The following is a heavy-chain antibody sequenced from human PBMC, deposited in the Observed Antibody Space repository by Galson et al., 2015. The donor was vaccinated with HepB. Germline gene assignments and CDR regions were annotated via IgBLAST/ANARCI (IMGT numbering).Heavy chain of an antibody. CDR1: GFTFSSYG. V-gene: IGHV3-33*01. J-gene: IGHJ3*02. Sequence: SLRLSCAASGFTFSSYGMHWVRQAPGKGLEWVAVIWYDGSNKYYADSVKGRFTISRDNSKNTLYLQMNSLRAEDTAVYYCARIVGAPPARNAFDIWGQGTMVTVSS. D-gene: IGHD1-26*01. CDR3: ARIVGAPPARNAFDI. CDR2: IWYDGSNK.